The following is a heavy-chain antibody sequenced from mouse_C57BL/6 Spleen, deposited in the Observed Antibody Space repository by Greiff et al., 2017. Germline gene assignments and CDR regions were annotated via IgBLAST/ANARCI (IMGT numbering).Heavy chain of an antibody. CDR3: ARPITTVVAKAMDY. CDR2: ISSGSSTI. J-gene: IGHJ4*01. V-gene: IGHV5-17*01. D-gene: IGHD1-1*01. CDR1: GFTFSDYG. Sequence: EVHLVESGGGLVKPGGSLKLSCAASGFTFSDYGMHWVRQAPEKGLEWVAYISSGSSTIYYADTVKGRFTISRDNAKNTLFLQMTSLRSEDTAMYYCARPITTVVAKAMDYWGQGTSVTVSS.